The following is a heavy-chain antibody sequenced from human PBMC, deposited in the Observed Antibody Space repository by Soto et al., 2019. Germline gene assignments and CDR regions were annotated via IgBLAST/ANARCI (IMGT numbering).Heavy chain of an antibody. CDR2: ISGDGTTT. D-gene: IGHD2-8*01. CDR1: GFSIRKYW. V-gene: IGHV3-74*01. CDR3: AIQDCTNDVWLEAAVTVGGALEY. Sequence: EVQLVESGGGLVQPGEALRLACAASGFSIRKYWMHWVRQAPGKGPVWVSYISGDGTTTDYAGSVKGRFTISRDNAKNTLFLQMDSLRVEDTAIYFCAIQDCTNDVWLEAAVTVGGALEYWGRGAQVTVSS. J-gene: IGHJ4*02.